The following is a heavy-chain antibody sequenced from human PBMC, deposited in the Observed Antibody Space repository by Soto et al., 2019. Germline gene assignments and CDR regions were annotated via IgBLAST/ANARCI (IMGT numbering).Heavy chain of an antibody. CDR3: ARGVSSDGGTGGWFDP. CDR1: GYTFTSYD. J-gene: IGHJ5*02. D-gene: IGHD2-15*01. CDR2: MNPNSGNT. Sequence: QVQLVQSGAEVKKPGASVKVSCKASGYTFTSYDINWVRQATGQGLEWMGWMNPNSGNTGYAQKFQGRVTRTRSTSKSTGYMELSSVRSEDTAVYYGARGVSSDGGTGGWFDPWGQGTLVTVSS. V-gene: IGHV1-8*01.